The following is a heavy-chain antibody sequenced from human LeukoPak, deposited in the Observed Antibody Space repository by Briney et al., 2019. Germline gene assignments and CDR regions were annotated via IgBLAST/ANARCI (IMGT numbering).Heavy chain of an antibody. CDR3: ARGVDYGPLRGYYFDY. J-gene: IGHJ4*02. CDR2: YYHSRST. D-gene: IGHD4-17*01. V-gene: IGHV4-38-2*02. Sequence: SETLSLTCTVSGYSISSGYYWGWIRQPPGKGLGWIGIYYHSRSTNYNPSLKSRVTISVDTSKSQFSLKLSSVTGADAAVYYCARGVDYGPLRGYYFDYWGQGTLVTVSS. CDR1: GYSISSGYY.